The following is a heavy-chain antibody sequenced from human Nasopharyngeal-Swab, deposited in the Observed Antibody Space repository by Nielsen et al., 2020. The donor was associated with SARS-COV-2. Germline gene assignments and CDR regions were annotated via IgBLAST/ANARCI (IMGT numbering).Heavy chain of an antibody. V-gene: IGHV3-23*01. Sequence: VRHLLVHELAWVSAISGSGGSTYYADSVKGRFTISGDNSKNTLYLQMNSLRAEDTAVYYCAKDRWRSSSWYGNWFDPWGQGTLVTVSS. J-gene: IGHJ5*02. CDR2: ISGSGGST. D-gene: IGHD6-13*01. CDR3: AKDRWRSSSWYGNWFDP.